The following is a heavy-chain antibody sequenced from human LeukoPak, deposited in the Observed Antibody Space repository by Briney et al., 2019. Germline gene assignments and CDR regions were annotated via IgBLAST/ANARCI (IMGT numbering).Heavy chain of an antibody. V-gene: IGHV4-59*12. CDR2: IYHSGST. CDR3: ASSLSWRGMDV. D-gene: IGHD2/OR15-2a*01. J-gene: IGHJ6*02. Sequence: TSETLSLTCTLAAGSISIYYCSWIRQPPGKGLEWIGYIYHSGSTYYNPSLKSRVTISVDTSKNQFSLKLSSVTAADTAVYYCASSLSWRGMDVWGQGTTVTVSS. CDR1: AGSISIYY.